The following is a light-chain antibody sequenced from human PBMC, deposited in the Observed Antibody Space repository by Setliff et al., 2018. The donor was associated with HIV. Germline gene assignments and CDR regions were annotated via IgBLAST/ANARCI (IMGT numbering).Light chain of an antibody. V-gene: IGLV2-14*01. J-gene: IGLJ1*01. CDR3: SSYTSSSLYV. CDR1: SSDVGGYSH. Sequence: QSALTQPASVSGSPGQSITISCTGTSSDVGGYSHVSWYQHHPGKAPKLMICEVSNRPSGVSNRFSGSKSGNTASLTISGLQADDEADYYCSSYTSSSLYVFGTGTKVTVL. CDR2: EVS.